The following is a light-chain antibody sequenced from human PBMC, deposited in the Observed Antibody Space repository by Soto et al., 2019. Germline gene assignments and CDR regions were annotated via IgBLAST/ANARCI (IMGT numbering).Light chain of an antibody. CDR2: GAS. V-gene: IGKV3-20*01. Sequence: EIVLTQSPGTLSLSPGERATLSCRASQSISSSFLAWYQQRPGQSPRLIIYGASSRATGIPDRFSGSGSGTDFTLTISRLDLEDSAFYYCQQYVTSSWTFGQRTKVDIK. CDR3: QQYVTSSWT. CDR1: QSISSSF. J-gene: IGKJ1*01.